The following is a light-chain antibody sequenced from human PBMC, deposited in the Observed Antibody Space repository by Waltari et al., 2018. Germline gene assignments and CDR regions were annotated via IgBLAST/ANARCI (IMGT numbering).Light chain of an antibody. CDR1: QNIIAH. J-gene: IGKJ5*01. CDR2: AAS. CDR3: QESSSVSSIT. V-gene: IGKV1-39*01. Sequence: DIQMTQSPSSLSASIGDTVSITCRASQNIIAHVNWYQQKPGIAPNLLIYAASSLRSGGSSRFRGSGSGTEFTLTISNLRPEDYATYYCQESSSVSSITFGQGTRL.